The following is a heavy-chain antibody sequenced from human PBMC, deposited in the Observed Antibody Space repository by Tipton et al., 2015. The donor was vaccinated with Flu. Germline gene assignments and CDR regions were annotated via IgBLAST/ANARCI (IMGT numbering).Heavy chain of an antibody. D-gene: IGHD1-26*01. V-gene: IGHV4-59*01. CDR2: IYYSGST. CDR1: GGSISSYY. CDR3: ARAPDSIVGATVFDY. Sequence: TLSLTCTVSGGSISSYYWSWIRQPPGKGLEWIGYIYYSGSTNYNPSLKSRVTISVDTSKKQFSLKRSSVTAADTAVYYCARAPDSIVGATVFDYWGQGTLVTVSS. J-gene: IGHJ4*02.